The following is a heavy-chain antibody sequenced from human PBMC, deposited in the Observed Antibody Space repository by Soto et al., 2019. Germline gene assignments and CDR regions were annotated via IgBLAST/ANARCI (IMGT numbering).Heavy chain of an antibody. CDR2: INSSGGST. CDR3: ARERESSGPFDH. CDR1: GYTFTNYF. D-gene: IGHD3-22*01. J-gene: IGHJ4*02. Sequence: ASVKISCKASGYTFTNYFLHWVRQAPGQGLEWMGIINSSGGSTNYAQRFQGRVTMTRDTSTNTVYMEVSSLRSEDTAVYYCARERESSGPFDHWGQGTLVTVSS. V-gene: IGHV1-46*01.